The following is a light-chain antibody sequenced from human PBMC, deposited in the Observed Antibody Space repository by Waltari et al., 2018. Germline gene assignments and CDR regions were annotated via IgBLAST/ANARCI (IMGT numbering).Light chain of an antibody. CDR3: SSYISGVTLYV. CDR1: SSDVGASNY. CDR2: DVT. J-gene: IGLJ1*01. Sequence: QSALTQPASVSGSPGQSITISCTGTSSDVGASNYVSWYQQHPGKAPKLMIYDVTKRPSGVSGRFSGSKSGNMASLTISGLQAEDEADYYCSSYISGVTLYVFGTGTKVTVL. V-gene: IGLV2-14*03.